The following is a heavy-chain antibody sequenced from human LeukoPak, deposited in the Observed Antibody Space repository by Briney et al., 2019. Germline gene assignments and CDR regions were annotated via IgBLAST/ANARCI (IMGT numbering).Heavy chain of an antibody. Sequence: GESPKISCKGSGYSFTSYWIGWVRQMPGKGLEWMGIIYPGDSDTRYSPSFQGQVTISADKSISTAYLQWSSLKASDTAMYYCASTGERSSGWLYDAFDIWGQGTMVTVSS. CDR1: GYSFTSYW. D-gene: IGHD6-19*01. CDR3: ASTGERSSGWLYDAFDI. CDR2: IYPGDSDT. J-gene: IGHJ3*02. V-gene: IGHV5-51*01.